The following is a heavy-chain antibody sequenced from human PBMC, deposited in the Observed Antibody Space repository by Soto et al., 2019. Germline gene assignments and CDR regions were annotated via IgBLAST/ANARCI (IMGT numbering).Heavy chain of an antibody. CDR3: AKTGPAKRGFYFDY. D-gene: IGHD5-12*01. CDR2: IYSGGST. J-gene: IGHJ4*02. Sequence: GSLRLSCAASGFTVSSNYMSWVRQAPGKGLEWVSLIYSGGSTYYADSVKGRFTISRDNSKNTLYLQMNSLRAEDTAVYYCAKTGPAKRGFYFDYWGQGTLVTVSS. V-gene: IGHV3-53*01. CDR1: GFTVSSNY.